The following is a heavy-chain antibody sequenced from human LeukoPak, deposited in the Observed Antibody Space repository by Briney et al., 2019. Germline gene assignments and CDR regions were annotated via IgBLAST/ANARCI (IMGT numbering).Heavy chain of an antibody. CDR2: IYYSGST. V-gene: IGHV4-39*01. CDR3: ARLSLRGGY. D-gene: IGHD3-10*01. J-gene: IGHJ4*02. CDR1: GVSISSSSYY. Sequence: SETLSLTCTVSGVSISSSSYYWGWIRQPPGKGLEWIGSIYYSGSTYYNPSLKSRVTISVDTSKNQFSLKLSSVTAADTAVYYCARLSLRGGYWGQGTLVTVSS.